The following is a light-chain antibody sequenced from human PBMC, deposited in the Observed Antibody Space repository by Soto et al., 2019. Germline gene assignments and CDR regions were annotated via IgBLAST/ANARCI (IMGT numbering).Light chain of an antibody. J-gene: IGLJ1*01. CDR1: SXDVGGYNY. CDR3: SSYTSSSTSV. Sequence: QSALTQPASVSGSPGQSITISCTGTSXDVGGYNYVSWHQQHPGKAPKLMIYEVSNRPSGVSNRFSGSKSGNTASLTISGLQADDEADYYCSSYTSSSTSVFGTGPNLTV. CDR2: EVS. V-gene: IGLV2-14*01.